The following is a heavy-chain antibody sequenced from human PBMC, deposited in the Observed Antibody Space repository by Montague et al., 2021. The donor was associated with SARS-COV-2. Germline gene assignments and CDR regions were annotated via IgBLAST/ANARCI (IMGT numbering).Heavy chain of an antibody. CDR1: GVSFSDYK. CDR2: ISYSGSA. J-gene: IGHJ4*02. V-gene: IGHV4-34*01. Sequence: SETLSLTCAVYGVSFSDYKWTWVRQSPGKGLEWLGQISYSGSANYNPSLKSRVTISVDTAKNQFSLKLISVNVADTAVYYCTRGAPGYWGQGTLVTVSS. CDR3: TRGAPGY.